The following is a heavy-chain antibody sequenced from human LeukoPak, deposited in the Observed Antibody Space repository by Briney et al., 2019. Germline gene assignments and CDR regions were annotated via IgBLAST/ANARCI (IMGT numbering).Heavy chain of an antibody. D-gene: IGHD3-22*01. J-gene: IGHJ5*02. Sequence: PSETLSLTCTVSGGSISSDYWSWIRQPPGKGLEWIGYIYYSGSTNYNPSLKSRVTISVDTSKNQFSLKLSSVTAADTAVYYCARDLLRQGWFDPWGQGTLVTVSS. CDR2: IYYSGST. V-gene: IGHV4-59*01. CDR1: GGSISSDY. CDR3: ARDLLRQGWFDP.